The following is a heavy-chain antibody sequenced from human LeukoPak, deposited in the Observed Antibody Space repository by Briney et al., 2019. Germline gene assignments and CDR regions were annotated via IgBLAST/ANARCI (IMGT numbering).Heavy chain of an antibody. CDR1: GYTFTSYH. V-gene: IGHV3-21*01. J-gene: IGHJ4*02. Sequence: GASVKVSCKASGYTFTSYHMNWVRQPPGKGLEWVSSISSSRSYIYYADSVKGRFTISRDNAKNSLYLQMNSLRAEDTAVYYCARTKSGSYDYWGQGTLVTVSS. CDR2: ISSSRSYI. CDR3: ARTKSGSYDY. D-gene: IGHD1-26*01.